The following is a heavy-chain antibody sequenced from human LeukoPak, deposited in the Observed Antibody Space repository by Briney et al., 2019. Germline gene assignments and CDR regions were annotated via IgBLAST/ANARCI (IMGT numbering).Heavy chain of an antibody. D-gene: IGHD3-22*01. V-gene: IGHV3-30*04. Sequence: GSLRLSCAASGFTFSSYAMHWVRQAPGKGLEWVAVISYDGSNKYYADSVKGRFTISRDNSKNTLFLQMNSLRAEDTAVYYCAKGDSSSGYYWGQGTLVTVSS. CDR2: ISYDGSNK. J-gene: IGHJ4*02. CDR1: GFTFSSYA. CDR3: AKGDSSSGYY.